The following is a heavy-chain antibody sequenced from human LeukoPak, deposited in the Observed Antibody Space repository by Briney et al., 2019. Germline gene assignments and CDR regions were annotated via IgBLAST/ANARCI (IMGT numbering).Heavy chain of an antibody. J-gene: IGHJ5*02. Sequence: PSETLSLTCSVSNYSISTDYYWGWIRQPPGKGLEWIGTMYHSGSTYYNPSLKSRVTISVDTSKNQFSLKLSSVTAADTAVYYCARGRNWFDPWGQGTLVTVSS. CDR3: ARGRNWFDP. V-gene: IGHV4-38-2*02. CDR2: MYHSGST. CDR1: NYSISTDYY.